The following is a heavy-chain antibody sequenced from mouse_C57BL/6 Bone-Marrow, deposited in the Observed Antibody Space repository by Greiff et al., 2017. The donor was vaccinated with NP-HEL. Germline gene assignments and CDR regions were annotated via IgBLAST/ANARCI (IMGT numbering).Heavy chain of an antibody. V-gene: IGHV14-2*01. Sequence: EVQGVESGAELVKPGASVKLSCTASGFNIKDYYMHWVKQRTEQGLEWIGRIDPEDGETKYAPKFQGKATITADTSSHTAYLQLSSLTSEDTAVYYCARGWLLRRDAMDYWGQGTSVTVSS. CDR1: GFNIKDYY. J-gene: IGHJ4*01. CDR2: IDPEDGET. CDR3: ARGWLLRRDAMDY. D-gene: IGHD2-3*01.